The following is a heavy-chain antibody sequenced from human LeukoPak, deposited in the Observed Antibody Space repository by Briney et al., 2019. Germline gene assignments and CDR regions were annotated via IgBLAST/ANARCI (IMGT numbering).Heavy chain of an antibody. J-gene: IGHJ4*02. Sequence: QPGGSLRLSCAVSGITLSNYGMSWVRQAPGKGLEWVAGLSDSGGSTNYADSVKGRFTVSRDNPKNTLYLQMNSLRAEDTAVYFRAKRGVVIRAVIIVGFHKEAYYFDYWGQGALVTVSS. D-gene: IGHD3-10*01. CDR2: LSDSGGST. V-gene: IGHV3-23*01. CDR1: GITLSNYG. CDR3: AKRGVVIRAVIIVGFHKEAYYFDY.